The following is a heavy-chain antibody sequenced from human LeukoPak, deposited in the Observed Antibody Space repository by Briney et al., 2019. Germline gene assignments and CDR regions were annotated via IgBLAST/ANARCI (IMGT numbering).Heavy chain of an antibody. D-gene: IGHD4-11*01. CDR3: ARSDYNDYRGLGF. CDR2: IYPRDGST. V-gene: IGHV1-46*01. Sequence: AASVKVSCKASGYTFTSNYIHWVRQAPGQGLEWMGMIYPRDGSTSYAQKFQGRVTMTRDTSTSTVYMELSSLTSGDTAVYFCARSDYNDYRGLGFWGQGTLVTVSS. CDR1: GYTFTSNY. J-gene: IGHJ4*02.